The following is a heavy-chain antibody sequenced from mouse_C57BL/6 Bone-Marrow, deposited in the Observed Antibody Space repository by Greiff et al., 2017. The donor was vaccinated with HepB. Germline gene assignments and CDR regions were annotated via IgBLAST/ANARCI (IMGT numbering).Heavy chain of an antibody. CDR2: IWSGGST. V-gene: IGHV2-2*01. J-gene: IGHJ3*01. Sequence: VKLEESGPGLVQPSQSLSITCTVSGFSLTSYGVHWVRQSPGKGLEWLGVIWSGGSTDYNAAFISRLSISKDNSKSQVFFKMNSLQADDTAIYYCARLPLTGTAYWGQGTLVTVSA. CDR3: ARLPLTGTAY. CDR1: GFSLTSYG. D-gene: IGHD4-1*01.